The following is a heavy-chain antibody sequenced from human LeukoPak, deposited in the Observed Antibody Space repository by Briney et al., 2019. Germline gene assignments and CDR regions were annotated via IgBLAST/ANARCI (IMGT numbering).Heavy chain of an antibody. CDR3: AKESDSTHSYNWFDP. CDR1: GFTFSTYA. D-gene: IGHD3-22*01. Sequence: GGSLRLSCAASGFTFSTYAMSWVRRAPGKGLEWVSAISGSGGTTYYADSVKGRFTISRDNSKNTLYLQMNSLRAEDTAVYYCAKESDSTHSYNWFDPWGQGTLVTVSS. V-gene: IGHV3-23*01. CDR2: ISGSGGTT. J-gene: IGHJ5*02.